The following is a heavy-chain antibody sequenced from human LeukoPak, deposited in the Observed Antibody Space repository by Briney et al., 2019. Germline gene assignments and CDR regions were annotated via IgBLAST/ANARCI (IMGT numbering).Heavy chain of an antibody. D-gene: IGHD3-22*01. Sequence: GGSLRLSCAASGFTFSRHWMHWVRQVPGKGLEWVSRINNDGRTTSYADVVKGRFTISRDNAENTLYLQMNSLRVEDTAVYYCVRSAFHAGSGNYYDYWGQGTLVTVSS. V-gene: IGHV3-74*01. CDR2: INNDGRTT. J-gene: IGHJ4*02. CDR3: VRSAFHAGSGNYYDY. CDR1: GFTFSRHW.